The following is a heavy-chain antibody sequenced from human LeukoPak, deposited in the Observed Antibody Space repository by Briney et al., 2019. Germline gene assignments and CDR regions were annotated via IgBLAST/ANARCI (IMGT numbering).Heavy chain of an antibody. Sequence: GGSLRLSCAASGFTVSSNYMSWVRQAPGKGLEWVSVIYSGGSTYYADSVKGRFTISRDNSKNTLYLQMNSLRAEDTAVYYCARARVTYCGGDCYSYYFDYWGQGTLVTVSS. J-gene: IGHJ4*02. CDR2: IYSGGST. V-gene: IGHV3-53*01. D-gene: IGHD2-21*02. CDR3: ARARVTYCGGDCYSYYFDY. CDR1: GFTVSSNY.